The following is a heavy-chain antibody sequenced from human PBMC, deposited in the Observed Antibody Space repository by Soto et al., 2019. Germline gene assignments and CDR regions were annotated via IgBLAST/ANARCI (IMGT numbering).Heavy chain of an antibody. CDR2: ISSSSSYI. CDR1: GFTFSSYS. V-gene: IGHV3-21*01. J-gene: IGHJ2*01. D-gene: IGHD1-26*01. CDR3: ARAGSYFNWYFDL. Sequence: EVQLVESGGGLVKPGGSPRLYCAASGFTFSSYSMNWVRQAPGKGLEWVSSISSSSSYIYYADSVKGRFTISRDNAKNSLYLQMNSLRAEDTAVYYCARAGSYFNWYFDLWGRGTLVTVSS.